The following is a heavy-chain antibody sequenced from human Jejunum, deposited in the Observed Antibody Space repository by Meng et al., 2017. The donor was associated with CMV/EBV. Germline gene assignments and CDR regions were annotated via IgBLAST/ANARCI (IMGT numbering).Heavy chain of an antibody. J-gene: IGHJ4*02. CDR2: IYGGGNT. Sequence: VQLVESGGGLVQPGGSLRPSCAASGFTVSNSYMSWVRQAPGKGLEWVSVIYGGGNTYYADSVKGRFTISRDSSKNTLYLQMNSLRAEDTAVYYCAREGTTLVTYDYWGQGTLVTVSS. V-gene: IGHV3-66*01. D-gene: IGHD5-18*01. CDR3: AREGTTLVTYDY. CDR1: GFTVSNSY.